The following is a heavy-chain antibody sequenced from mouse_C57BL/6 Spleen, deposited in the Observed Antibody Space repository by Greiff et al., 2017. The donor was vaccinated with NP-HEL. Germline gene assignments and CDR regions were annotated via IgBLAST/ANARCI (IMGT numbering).Heavy chain of an antibody. J-gene: IGHJ1*03. CDR2: IWSGGST. Sequence: VQLQQSGPGLVQPSQSLSITCTVSGFSLTSYGVHWVRQPPGKGLEWLGVIWSGGSTDYNAAFISRLSISKDNSKSQVFFKMNSLQADDTAIYYCAKRNLGPYWYFDVWGTGTTVTVSS. CDR3: AKRNLGPYWYFDV. D-gene: IGHD4-1*01. V-gene: IGHV2-4*01. CDR1: GFSLTSYG.